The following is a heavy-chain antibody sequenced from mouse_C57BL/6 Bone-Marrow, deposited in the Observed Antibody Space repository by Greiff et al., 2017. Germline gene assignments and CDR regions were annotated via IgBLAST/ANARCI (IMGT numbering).Heavy chain of an antibody. CDR3: AKDYGSRVEFDY. Sequence: VQLKQSGAELVKPGASVKLSCTASGFNIKDYYMHWVKQRTEQGLEWIGRIDPEDGETKYAPKFQGKATITADTAANTAYLQLSSRTSEDTAVYYCAKDYGSRVEFDYWGQGTTLTVSS. CDR2: IDPEDGET. V-gene: IGHV14-2*01. D-gene: IGHD1-1*01. J-gene: IGHJ2*01. CDR1: GFNIKDYY.